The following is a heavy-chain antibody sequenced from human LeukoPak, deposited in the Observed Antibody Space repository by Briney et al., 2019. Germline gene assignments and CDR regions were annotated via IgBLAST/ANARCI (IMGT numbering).Heavy chain of an antibody. CDR2: TYYRSTWYN. CDR3: ARRLTQYDCFDP. J-gene: IGHJ5*02. V-gene: IGHV6-1*01. D-gene: IGHD2-2*01. CDR1: GDIVSSNSVT. Sequence: SQTLSLTCAISGDIVSSNSVTWNWIRQSPSRGLEWLGKTYYRSTWYNDYAVSVRGRITVNPDTSKNQFSLHLNSVTPEDTAVYYCARRLTQYDCFDPWGQGILVTVSS.